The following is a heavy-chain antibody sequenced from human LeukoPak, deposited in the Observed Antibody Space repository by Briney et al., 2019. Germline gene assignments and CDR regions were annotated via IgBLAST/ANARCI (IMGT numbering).Heavy chain of an antibody. Sequence: GGSLRLSCAASGFTFSSYGMSWVRQAPGKGLEWVSAISGSGGSTFYADSVKGRFTISRDNSKNTLYLQMNSLRAEDTAVYYCARAVSDDYVWGSYWVYFDYWGQGTLVTVSS. CDR3: ARAVSDDYVWGSYWVYFDY. D-gene: IGHD3-16*01. CDR2: ISGSGGST. V-gene: IGHV3-23*01. CDR1: GFTFSSYG. J-gene: IGHJ4*02.